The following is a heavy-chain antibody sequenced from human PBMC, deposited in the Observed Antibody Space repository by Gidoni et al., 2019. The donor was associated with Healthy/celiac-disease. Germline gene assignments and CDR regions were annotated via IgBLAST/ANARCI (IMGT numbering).Heavy chain of an antibody. Sequence: EVQLVESGGGLVQPGGSLRLSGAASGFTFSSYSMNWVGQAPGKGLEWVSYISSSSSTIYYADSVKGRFTISRDNAKISLYLQMNSLRDEDTVVYYCARDWSGWERYFDYWGQGTLVTVSS. CDR3: ARDWSGWERYFDY. CDR2: ISSSSSTI. D-gene: IGHD1-26*01. V-gene: IGHV3-48*02. CDR1: GFTFSSYS. J-gene: IGHJ4*02.